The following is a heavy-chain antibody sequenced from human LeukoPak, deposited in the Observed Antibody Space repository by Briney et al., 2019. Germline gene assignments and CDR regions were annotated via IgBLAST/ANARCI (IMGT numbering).Heavy chain of an antibody. D-gene: IGHD4-17*01. CDR2: INHSGST. V-gene: IGHV4-34*01. CDR3: AREGNPMTTVTTSWFDP. J-gene: IGHJ5*02. Sequence: PSETLSLTCAVYGGSFSGYYWSWIRQPPGKGLEWIGEINHSGSTNYNPPLKSRVTISVDTSKNQSSLKLSSVTAADTAVYYCAREGNPMTTVTTSWFDPWGQGTLVTVSS. CDR1: GGSFSGYY.